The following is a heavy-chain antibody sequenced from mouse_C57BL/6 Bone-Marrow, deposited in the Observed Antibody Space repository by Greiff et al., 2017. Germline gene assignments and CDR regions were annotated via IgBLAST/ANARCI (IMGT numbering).Heavy chain of an antibody. Sequence: LQQPGAELVMPGASVKLSCKASGYTFTSYWMHWVKQRPGQGLEWIGEIDPSDSYTNYNQKFKGKSTLTVDKSSSTAYMQLSSLTSEDSAVYYCAREGFITTVPFAYWGQGTLVTVSA. D-gene: IGHD1-1*01. J-gene: IGHJ3*01. CDR2: IDPSDSYT. CDR3: AREGFITTVPFAY. V-gene: IGHV1-69*01. CDR1: GYTFTSYW.